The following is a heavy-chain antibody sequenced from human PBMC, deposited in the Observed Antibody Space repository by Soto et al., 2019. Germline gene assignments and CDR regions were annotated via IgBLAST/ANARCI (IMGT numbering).Heavy chain of an antibody. CDR1: GFTFSSYA. V-gene: IGHV3-23*01. CDR3: GRSGIVDMHYFDY. J-gene: IGHJ4*02. Sequence: PGGSLRLSCAASGFTFSSYAMSWVRQAPGKGLEWVSAISGSGGSTYYADSVKGRFTISRDNVNNSLYLQMNTLRAEDTAVYFCGRSGIVDMHYFDYWGQGTLVTVSS. D-gene: IGHD5-12*01. CDR2: ISGSGGST.